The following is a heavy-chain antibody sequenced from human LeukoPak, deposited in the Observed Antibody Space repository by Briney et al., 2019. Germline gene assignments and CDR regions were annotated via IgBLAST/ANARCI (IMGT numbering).Heavy chain of an antibody. CDR1: GFTFRNHA. D-gene: IGHD6-6*01. V-gene: IGHV3-23*01. Sequence: GGSLRLSCVASGFTFRNHAMSWVRQAPGKGLEWVSAISDSGISIYYADSVKGRFTVSRDNSRNTLFLQMNSLRVEDMAVYYCAREGLWGAARDAFDIWGQGTMVTVSS. J-gene: IGHJ3*02. CDR3: AREGLWGAARDAFDI. CDR2: ISDSGISI.